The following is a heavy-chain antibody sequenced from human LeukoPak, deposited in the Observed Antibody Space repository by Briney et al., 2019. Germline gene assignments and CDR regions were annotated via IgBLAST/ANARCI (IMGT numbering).Heavy chain of an antibody. CDR2: ISYDGSNK. CDR1: RFTFSSYG. V-gene: IGHV3-30*18. CDR3: AKPTNPGYSSSWLFDY. J-gene: IGHJ4*02. D-gene: IGHD6-13*01. Sequence: GGFLRLSCTASRFTFSSYGMHWVRQAPGKGLEWVAVISYDGSNKYYADSVKGRFTISRDNSKNTLYLQMNSLRAEDTAVYYCAKPTNPGYSSSWLFDYWGQGTLVTVSS.